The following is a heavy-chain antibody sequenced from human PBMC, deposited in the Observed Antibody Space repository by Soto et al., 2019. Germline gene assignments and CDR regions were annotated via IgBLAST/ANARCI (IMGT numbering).Heavy chain of an antibody. V-gene: IGHV5-51*01. Sequence: PGESLKISCKGSGYSFTSYWIGWVRQMPGKGLDWMGIIYPGDSDTRYSPSFQGQVTISADKSISTAYLQWSSLKASDTAMYYCARQPGLGYCTNGVCYSLDYWGQGTLVTVSS. J-gene: IGHJ4*02. D-gene: IGHD2-8*01. CDR1: GYSFTSYW. CDR3: ARQPGLGYCTNGVCYSLDY. CDR2: IYPGDSDT.